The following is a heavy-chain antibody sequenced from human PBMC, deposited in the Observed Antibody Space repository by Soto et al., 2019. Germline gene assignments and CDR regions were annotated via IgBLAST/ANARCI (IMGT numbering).Heavy chain of an antibody. J-gene: IGHJ3*02. Sequence: KNIVASVKVSCKASGYTFTSYGISWVRQAPGQGREWMGWISAYNGHTTYAQKLQGRVTMTTDTSTSTAYMELRSLRSDDTAVYYCARDLDAVAGTYSAFAIWGQGTMVTVSS. CDR1: GYTFTSYG. CDR3: ARDLDAVAGTYSAFAI. D-gene: IGHD6-19*01. V-gene: IGHV1-18*01. CDR2: ISAYNGHT.